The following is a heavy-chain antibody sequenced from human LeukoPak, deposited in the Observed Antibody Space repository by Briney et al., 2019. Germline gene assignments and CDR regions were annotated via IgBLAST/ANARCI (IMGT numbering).Heavy chain of an antibody. CDR3: AREHPPAAGRGIDY. CDR1: GGSISSSSYY. D-gene: IGHD6-13*01. J-gene: IGHJ4*02. Sequence: PSETLSLTCTVSGGSISSSSYYWGWIRQPPGTGLEWIGSIYYSGSTYYNPSLKSRVTMSVDTSKNQFSLKLSSVTAADTAVYYCAREHPPAAGRGIDYWGQGTLVTVSS. V-gene: IGHV4-39*07. CDR2: IYYSGST.